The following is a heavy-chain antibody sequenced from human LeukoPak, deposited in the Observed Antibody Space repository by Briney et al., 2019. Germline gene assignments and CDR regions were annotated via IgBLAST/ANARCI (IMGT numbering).Heavy chain of an antibody. D-gene: IGHD3-10*01. CDR3: AKGLLWFGELGPYNWFDP. Sequence: PGGSLRLSCAASGFTFSDYYMSWIRQAPGKGLEWVSYISSSGSTIYYADSVKGRFTISRDNSENTLYLQMNSLRAEDTAVYYCAKGLLWFGELGPYNWFDPWGQGTLVTVSS. V-gene: IGHV3-11*01. CDR2: ISSSGSTI. J-gene: IGHJ5*02. CDR1: GFTFSDYY.